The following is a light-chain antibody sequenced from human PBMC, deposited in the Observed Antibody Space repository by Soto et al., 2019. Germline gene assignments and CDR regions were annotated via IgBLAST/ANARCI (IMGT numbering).Light chain of an antibody. Sequence: EIVLTQSPGTLSLSPGERAPLSCRASQSVSSSYLAWYQQKPGQAPRLLIYGASSRATGIPDTFSGGGSGTEFTLTISSLQSEDFTIYDCQYYNNWLATFGGGTKVDIK. CDR3: QYYNNWLAT. V-gene: IGKV3-20*01. J-gene: IGKJ4*01. CDR1: QSVSSSY. CDR2: GAS.